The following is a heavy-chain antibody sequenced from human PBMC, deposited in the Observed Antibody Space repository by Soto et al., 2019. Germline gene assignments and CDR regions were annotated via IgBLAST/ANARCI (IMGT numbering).Heavy chain of an antibody. CDR3: AKGGADGEGYFQH. CDR2: ISYDGSNK. V-gene: IGHV3-30-3*01. D-gene: IGHD4-17*01. Sequence: QVQLVESGGGVVQPGRSLRLSCAASGLTFSSYAMHWVRQAPGKGLEWVAGISYDGSNKYYADSVKGRFTISRDNSKNPLHLTMNSLGAEDSAVYYCAKGGADGEGYFQHWGQGTLVTVSS. J-gene: IGHJ1*01. CDR1: GLTFSSYA.